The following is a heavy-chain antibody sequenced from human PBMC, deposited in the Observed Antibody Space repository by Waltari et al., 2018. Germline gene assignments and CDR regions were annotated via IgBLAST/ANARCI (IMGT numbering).Heavy chain of an antibody. V-gene: IGHV4-39*01. Sequence: QLQLQESGPGLVKPSETLSLTCTVSGGSISSSSYYWGWIRQPPGKGLEWIGSIYYSGSPSNNPSIKVRLSFSLDTSKNQFSLRLGSWPAPDTAVNYFPGHGGPNAFDFWGQGKMVPSLQ. D-gene: IGHD3-16*01. CDR2: IYYSGSP. J-gene: IGHJ3*01. CDR3: PGHGGPNAFDF. CDR1: GGSISSSSYY.